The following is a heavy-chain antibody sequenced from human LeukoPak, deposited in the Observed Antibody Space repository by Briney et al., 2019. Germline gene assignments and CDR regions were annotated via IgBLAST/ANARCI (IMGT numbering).Heavy chain of an antibody. J-gene: IGHJ5*02. V-gene: IGHV4-34*01. CDR3: ARGLGRKNCSSSSCAFDP. CDR2: INHSGST. Sequence: PGGSLRLSCAASGFTFSSYAMSWVRQPPGKGLEWIGEINHSGSTNSNPSLKSRVTISVDTSKNQFSLKLNSVTAADTAVYYCARGLGRKNCSSSSCAFDPWGQGTLVTVSS. CDR1: GFTFSSYA. D-gene: IGHD2-2*01.